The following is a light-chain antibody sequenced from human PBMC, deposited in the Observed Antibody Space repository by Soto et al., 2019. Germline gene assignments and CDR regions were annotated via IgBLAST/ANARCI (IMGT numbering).Light chain of an antibody. CDR1: LFVASSY. J-gene: IGKJ2*01. V-gene: IGKV3D-20*02. Sequence: EIVLTQSPGTLSLSPGERATLSCRASLFVASSYVGWYQQKSGQAPRLLIYGASSRATGIPDRFSGSGSGTDFTLTISSLEPEDFAVYYCQQRSNWPPPMYTFGQGTKLEIK. CDR2: GAS. CDR3: QQRSNWPPPMYT.